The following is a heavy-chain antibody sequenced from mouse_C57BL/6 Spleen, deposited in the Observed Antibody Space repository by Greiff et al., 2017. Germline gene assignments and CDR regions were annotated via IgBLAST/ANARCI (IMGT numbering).Heavy chain of an antibody. Sequence: VQRVESGAELVRPGASVTLSCKASGYTFTDYEMHWVKQTPVHGLEWIGAIDPETGGTAYNQKFKGKAILTADKSSSTAYMELRSLTSEDSAVYYCTRVYGSSYWFAYWGQGTLVTVSA. D-gene: IGHD1-1*01. CDR2: IDPETGGT. CDR3: TRVYGSSYWFAY. CDR1: GYTFTDYE. J-gene: IGHJ3*01. V-gene: IGHV1-15*01.